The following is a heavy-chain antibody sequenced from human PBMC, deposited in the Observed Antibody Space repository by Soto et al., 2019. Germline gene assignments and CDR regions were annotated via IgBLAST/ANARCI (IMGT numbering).Heavy chain of an antibody. CDR2: VSQDGTA. CDR3: AKEVAYDSSGWYFDY. J-gene: IGHJ4*02. Sequence: GGSLRLSCAASGFTFSTYTMAWVRQAPGRGPEWVAGVSQDGTAHYADSVKGRFTISRDNSRDTVYLQMITLRGEDTAVYYCAKEVAYDSSGWYFDYWGQGTLVTVSS. CDR1: GFTFSTYT. D-gene: IGHD3-22*01. V-gene: IGHV3-23*01.